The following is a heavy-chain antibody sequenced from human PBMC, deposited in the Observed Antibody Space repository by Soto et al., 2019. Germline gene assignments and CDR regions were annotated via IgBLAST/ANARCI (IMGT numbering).Heavy chain of an antibody. D-gene: IGHD6-25*01. J-gene: IGHJ4*02. CDR1: GGSIVNGNYS. CDR2: IYHSGST. Sequence: QLQLQESGSGLLKSAQTLSLTCAVSGGSIVNGNYSWTWIRQPPGKALEWIGHIYHSGSTYFNPSLTSRVTLSVDRSKNHLSLNMRSVTAAETAVYYCASRLVDSATGYFDHWGQGTLVTVSS. V-gene: IGHV4-30-2*01. CDR3: ASRLVDSATGYFDH.